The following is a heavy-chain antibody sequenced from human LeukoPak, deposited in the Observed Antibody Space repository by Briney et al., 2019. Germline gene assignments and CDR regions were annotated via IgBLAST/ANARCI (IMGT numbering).Heavy chain of an antibody. V-gene: IGHV3-7*03. J-gene: IGHJ6*02. CDR1: GFPFSSYW. CDR3: ARNNGMDV. CDR2: VNRDGSET. Sequence: GGSLRLSCVASGFPFSSYWMTWVRQVPGRGPEWVANVNRDGSETYYLDSVKGRFTISKDNAENSLYLQMNSLRAEDTALYHCARNNGMDVWGQGTTVIVSS.